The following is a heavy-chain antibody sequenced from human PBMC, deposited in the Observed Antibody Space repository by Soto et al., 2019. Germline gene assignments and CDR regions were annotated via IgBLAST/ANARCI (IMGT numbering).Heavy chain of an antibody. CDR1: GFTFSSYW. V-gene: IGHV3-74*01. Sequence: GGSLRLSCAASGFTFSSYWMHWVRQAPGKGLVWVSRINSDGSSTSYADSVKGRFTISRDNAKNTLYRQMNSLRAEDTTVYYCARVRTGDQSPHFDNWGQGTLVTVSS. J-gene: IGHJ4*02. D-gene: IGHD7-27*01. CDR2: INSDGSST. CDR3: ARVRTGDQSPHFDN.